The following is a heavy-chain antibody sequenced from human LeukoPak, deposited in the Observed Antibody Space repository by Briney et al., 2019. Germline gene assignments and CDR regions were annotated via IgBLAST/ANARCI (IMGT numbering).Heavy chain of an antibody. D-gene: IGHD3-9*01. Sequence: SETLSLTCAVYGGSFSGYYWSWIRQPPGKGLEWIGEINHSGSTNYNPSLKSRVTISVDTSKNQFSLKLRSVTAADTAVYYCARPSGDILTGYYGPWGQGTLVTVSS. CDR2: INHSGST. CDR1: GGSFSGYY. V-gene: IGHV4-34*01. CDR3: ARPSGDILTGYYGP. J-gene: IGHJ5*02.